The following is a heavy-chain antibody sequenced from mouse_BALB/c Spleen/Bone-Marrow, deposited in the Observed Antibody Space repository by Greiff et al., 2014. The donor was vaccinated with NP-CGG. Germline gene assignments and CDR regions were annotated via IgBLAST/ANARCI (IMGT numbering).Heavy chain of an antibody. D-gene: IGHD1-1*01. CDR3: ATYYYGSSLFAY. J-gene: IGHJ3*01. CDR1: GFNIKNTY. Sequence: EVQLVESGAELVKPGASVKLSCTVSGFNIKNTYIHWVKQRPEQGLEWIGRIDPANVNTKYDPKFQGKATITADTSSNTAYLQLSSLTSEDTAVYYCATYYYGSSLFAYWGQGTLVTVSA. CDR2: IDPANVNT. V-gene: IGHV14-3*02.